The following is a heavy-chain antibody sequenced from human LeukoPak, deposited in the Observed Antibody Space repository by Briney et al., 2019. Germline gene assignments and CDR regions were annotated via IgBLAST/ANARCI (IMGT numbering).Heavy chain of an antibody. CDR1: GFTFSSYA. CDR3: ARESSGYSSSWYQVDYYYYGMDV. J-gene: IGHJ6*02. D-gene: IGHD6-13*01. V-gene: IGHV3-30-3*01. Sequence: GRSLRLSCAASGFTFSSYAMHWVRQAPGKGLEWVAVISCDGSNKYYADSVKGRFTISRDNSKNTLYLQMNSLRAEDTAVYYCARESSGYSSSWYQVDYYYYGMDVWGQGTTVTVSS. CDR2: ISCDGSNK.